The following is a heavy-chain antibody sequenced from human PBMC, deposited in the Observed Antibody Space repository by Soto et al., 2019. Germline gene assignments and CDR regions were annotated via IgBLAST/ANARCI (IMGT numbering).Heavy chain of an antibody. CDR1: GFTFSSYA. D-gene: IGHD2-15*01. CDR2: ISGSGGST. J-gene: IGHJ6*02. CDR3: AKARDIVVVVAATYYYYGMDV. V-gene: IGHV3-23*01. Sequence: GGSLRLSCAASGFTFSSYAMSWVRQAPGKGLEWVSAISGSGGSTYYADSVKGRFTISRDNSKNTLYLQMNSLRAEDTAVYYCAKARDIVVVVAATYYYYGMDVWGQGTTVTVSS.